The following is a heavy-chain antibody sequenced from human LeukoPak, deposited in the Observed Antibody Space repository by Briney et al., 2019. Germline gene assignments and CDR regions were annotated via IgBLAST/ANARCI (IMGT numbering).Heavy chain of an antibody. V-gene: IGHV3-7*04. J-gene: IGHJ4*02. CDR1: GFNFRNSW. CDR2: IQQDGSAK. D-gene: IGHD5-18*01. Sequence: GGSLRLSCAVSGFNFRNSWMTWVRQAPGKGLEWVANIQQDGSAKVYVDSVKGRFTISRDNAKNSLFLQMNSLRDEDTAVYYCARGAWIPEYWGQGALVTVSS. CDR3: ARGAWIPEY.